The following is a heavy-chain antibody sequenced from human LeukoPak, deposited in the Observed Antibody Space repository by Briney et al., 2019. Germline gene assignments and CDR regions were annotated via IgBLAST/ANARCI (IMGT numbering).Heavy chain of an antibody. D-gene: IGHD1-1*01. V-gene: IGHV3-30-3*02. CDR3: AKPGYNWNGEDY. Sequence: AGGSLRLSCAASGFTFSTYAMHWVRQAPGKGLEWVAVILNDGSTQYYADSVKGRFTISRDNSKSTLYLQMNSLRAEDTAVYYCAKPGYNWNGEDYWGQGTLVTVSS. CDR2: ILNDGSTQ. J-gene: IGHJ4*02. CDR1: GFTFSTYA.